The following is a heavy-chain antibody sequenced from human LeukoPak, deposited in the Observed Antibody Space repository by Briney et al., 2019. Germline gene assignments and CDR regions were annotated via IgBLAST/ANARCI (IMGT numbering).Heavy chain of an antibody. J-gene: IGHJ4*02. CDR2: IYYSGST. CDR1: GESISGFY. V-gene: IGHV4-59*12. CDR3: ARETGYFDY. Sequence: SETLSLTCTVSGESISGFYWTWIRQPPGKGLEWIGYIYYSGSTNYNPSLKSRVTISVDTSKNQFSLKLSSVTAADTAVYYCARETGYFDYWGQGTLVTVSS.